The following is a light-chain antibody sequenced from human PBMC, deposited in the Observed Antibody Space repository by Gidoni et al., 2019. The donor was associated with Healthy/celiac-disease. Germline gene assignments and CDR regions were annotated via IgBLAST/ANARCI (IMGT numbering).Light chain of an antibody. CDR1: QSISSY. Sequence: DIQMTQSPSSLSASVGGRVTITCRASQSISSYLNWYQQKPGKAPKLLIYAASSLQSGVPSRFSGSGSGTDFTLTISSLQPEDFATYYCQQSYSTPACSFGQGTKLEIK. CDR3: QQSYSTPACS. CDR2: AAS. J-gene: IGKJ2*04. V-gene: IGKV1-39*01.